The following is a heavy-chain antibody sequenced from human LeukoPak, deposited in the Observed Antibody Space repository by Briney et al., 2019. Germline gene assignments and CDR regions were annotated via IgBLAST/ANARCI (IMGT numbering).Heavy chain of an antibody. CDR3: ARIATVTTN. D-gene: IGHD4-17*01. J-gene: IGHJ4*02. CDR2: INHSGST. V-gene: IGHV4-34*01. Sequence: SETLSLTCVVYGGSFSGYYWSWIRQPPGKGLEWIGEINHSGSTNYNPSLKSRVTISVDTSKNQFSLKLSSVTAADTAVYYCARIATVTTNWGQGTLVTVSS. CDR1: GGSFSGYY.